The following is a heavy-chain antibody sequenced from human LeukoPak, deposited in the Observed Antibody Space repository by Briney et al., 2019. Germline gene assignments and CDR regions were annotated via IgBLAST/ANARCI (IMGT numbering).Heavy chain of an antibody. CDR1: GYSFTSYW. Sequence: GESLKISCKGSGYSFTSYWIGWVRQMPGKGLEWMGIIYPGDSDTRYSPSFQGQVTISADESISTAYLQWSSLKASDTAMYYCVRRGYCSSTSCHPPLDYWGQGTLVTVSS. J-gene: IGHJ4*02. D-gene: IGHD2-2*03. CDR2: IYPGDSDT. V-gene: IGHV5-51*01. CDR3: VRRGYCSSTSCHPPLDY.